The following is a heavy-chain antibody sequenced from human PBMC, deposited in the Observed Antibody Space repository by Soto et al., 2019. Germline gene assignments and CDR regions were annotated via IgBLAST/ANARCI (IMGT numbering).Heavy chain of an antibody. CDR2: INAGNGNT. V-gene: IGHV1-3*01. CDR1: GYTFTSYA. CDR3: ARVTTVTTFNWFDP. D-gene: IGHD4-17*01. J-gene: IGHJ5*02. Sequence: GASVKVSGTASGYTFTSYAMHCVRQAPGQRLEWMGWINAGNGNTKYSQKFQGRVTITRDTSASTAYMELSSLRSEDTAVYYCARVTTVTTFNWFDPWGQGTLVTVSS.